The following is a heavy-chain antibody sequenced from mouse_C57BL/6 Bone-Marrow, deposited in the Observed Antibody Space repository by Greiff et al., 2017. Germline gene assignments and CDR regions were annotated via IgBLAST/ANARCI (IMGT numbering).Heavy chain of an antibody. CDR1: GYTFTSYW. Sequence: QVQLQQPGAELVKPGASVKLSCKASGYTFTSYWMQWVKQRTGKGLEWIGEIDPSDSYTNYNQKFKGKATLTVDTSSSTAYMQLSSLTSEDSAVYYCARSQTGTGYAMDDWGQGTSVTVSS. D-gene: IGHD4-1*01. CDR3: ARSQTGTGYAMDD. J-gene: IGHJ4*01. V-gene: IGHV1-50*01. CDR2: IDPSDSYT.